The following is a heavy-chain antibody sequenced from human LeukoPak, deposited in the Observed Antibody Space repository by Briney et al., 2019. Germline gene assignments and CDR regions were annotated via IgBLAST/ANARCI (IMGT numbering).Heavy chain of an antibody. Sequence: GGSLRLSCAASGFTFSSYWMSWVRQAPGRGLEWVANIKQDGSEKYYVDSVKGRFTISRDSAKNSLYLQMNSLRAEDTAVYYCARRRYSGSSQHFDYWGQGTLVTVSS. CDR1: GFTFSSYW. CDR3: ARRRYSGSSQHFDY. D-gene: IGHD1-26*01. J-gene: IGHJ4*02. V-gene: IGHV3-7*01. CDR2: IKQDGSEK.